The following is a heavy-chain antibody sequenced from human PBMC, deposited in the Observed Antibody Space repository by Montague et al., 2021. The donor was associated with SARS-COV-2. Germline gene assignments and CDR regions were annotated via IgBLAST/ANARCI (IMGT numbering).Heavy chain of an antibody. CDR3: ARGRQHINMVVVVVTGGEYYFDF. V-gene: IGHV4-34*01. CDR1: DGSFSDYS. Sequence: SETLSLTCAVYDGSFSDYSWTWIRQPPGKGLEWIGEVNHRGSTNYNPSLKSRVTISVDTSENQFSLKMTSVTAADTAVYCCARGRQHINMVVVVVTGGEYYFDFWGQGTLVAVSS. J-gene: IGHJ4*02. D-gene: IGHD3-22*01. CDR2: VNHRGST.